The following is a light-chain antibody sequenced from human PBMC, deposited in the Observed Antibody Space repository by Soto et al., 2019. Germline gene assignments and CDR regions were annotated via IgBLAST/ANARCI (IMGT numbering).Light chain of an antibody. CDR1: SSNIGKNY. J-gene: IGLJ1*01. V-gene: IGLV1-51*01. CDR2: DNS. Sequence: QSVLTQPTSVSAAPGQKVTISCSGSSSNIGKNYVSWYQQLPGTAPKLLISDNSKRPSGIPDRFSGSKSGTSATLGITGLQTGDEADYYCGTWDSSLSADVFGSGTKLTVL. CDR3: GTWDSSLSADV.